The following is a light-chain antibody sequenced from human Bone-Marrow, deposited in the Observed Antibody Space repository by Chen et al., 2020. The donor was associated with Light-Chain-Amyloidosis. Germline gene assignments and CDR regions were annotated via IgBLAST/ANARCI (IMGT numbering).Light chain of an antibody. CDR3: QQYGTSPLT. V-gene: IGKV3-20*01. J-gene: IGKJ4*01. CDR1: QTISSNY. CDR2: GSS. Sequence: EIVLTQSPGTLSLSPGEGANLSCRASQTISSNYLTWYQQKFGQAPRLLIYGSSSRATGIPDRFTRSGSGTDFTLTINILEPEDFAMYYCQQYGTSPLTFGGGTKVEIK.